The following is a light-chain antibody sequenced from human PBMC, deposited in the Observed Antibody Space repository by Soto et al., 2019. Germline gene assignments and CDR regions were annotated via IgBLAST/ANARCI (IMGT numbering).Light chain of an antibody. V-gene: IGKV3-20*01. CDR2: GAS. CDR3: QQYGSSPWT. Sequence: EIVLTQSPGTLSLSPGERATLSCRVSQSVSSSYLAWYQQKPGQAPRLLISGASTRATGIPDRFSGSGAGTDFTLTISRLESEDFAVYYCQQYGSSPWTFGQGTKVDIK. CDR1: QSVSSSY. J-gene: IGKJ1*01.